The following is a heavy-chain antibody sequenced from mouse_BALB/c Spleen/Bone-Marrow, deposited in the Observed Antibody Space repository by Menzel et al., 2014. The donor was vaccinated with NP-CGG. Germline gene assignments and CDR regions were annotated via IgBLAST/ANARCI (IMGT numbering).Heavy chain of an antibody. CDR2: INPSTGYT. CDR1: GYTFTNYW. CDR3: ARWGDDGTFDY. D-gene: IGHD2-12*01. J-gene: IGHJ2*01. Sequence: QVQLQQSGAELAKPGASVKMSCKASGYTFTNYWMHWVKQRPGQGLEWIGYINPSTGYTEYNQKFKDKATLTADKSSSTAYMQLSSLTSEDSAVYYCARWGDDGTFDYWGQGTTLTVSS. V-gene: IGHV1-7*01.